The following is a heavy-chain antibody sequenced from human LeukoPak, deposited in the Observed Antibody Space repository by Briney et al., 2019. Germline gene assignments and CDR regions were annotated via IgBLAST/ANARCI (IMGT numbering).Heavy chain of an antibody. J-gene: IGHJ4*02. V-gene: IGHV1-18*01. D-gene: IGHD3-10*01. Sequence: ASVKVSCKASGYTFTNYGISWLRQAPGQGLEWMGWISPYNGNTNYAQKLQGRVTMTTDTSTSTAYMELRSLRSDDTAVYYCARDRGGYHGSGTRPHAVDYWGQGTLVTVSS. CDR1: GYTFTNYG. CDR3: ARDRGGYHGSGTRPHAVDY. CDR2: ISPYNGNT.